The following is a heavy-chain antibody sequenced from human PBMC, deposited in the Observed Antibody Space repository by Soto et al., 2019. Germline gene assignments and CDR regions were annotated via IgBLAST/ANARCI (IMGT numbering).Heavy chain of an antibody. CDR1: GFTFSSYW. CDR3: ARDLRRIQTSDY. V-gene: IGHV3-7*01. Sequence: QPVGSLRLSCAASGFTFSSYWMSWVRQAPGKGLEWVANIKQDGSEKYYVDSVKGRFTISRDNAKNSLYLQMNSLRAEDKAVYYCARDLRRIQTSDYWGQGTLVTVSS. J-gene: IGHJ4*02. D-gene: IGHD2-15*01. CDR2: IKQDGSEK.